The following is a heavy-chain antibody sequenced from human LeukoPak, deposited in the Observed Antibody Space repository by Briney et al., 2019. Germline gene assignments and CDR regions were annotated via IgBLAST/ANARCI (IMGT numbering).Heavy chain of an antibody. Sequence: ASVKVSCKGSGYSFTSYWIGWVRQMPGKGLEWMGIIYPGDSDTRYSPSFQGQVTISADKSISTAYLQWSSLKASDTAMYYCARLPLTTVYYFDYWGQGTLVTVSS. CDR1: GYSFTSYW. D-gene: IGHD4-17*01. V-gene: IGHV5-51*01. CDR3: ARLPLTTVYYFDY. CDR2: IYPGDSDT. J-gene: IGHJ4*02.